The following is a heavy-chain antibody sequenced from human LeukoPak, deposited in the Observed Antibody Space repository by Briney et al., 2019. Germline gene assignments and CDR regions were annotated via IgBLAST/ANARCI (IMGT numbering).Heavy chain of an antibody. CDR2: IYYSGST. CDR1: GGSISSSSYY. J-gene: IGHJ5*02. Sequence: SETLSLTCTVSGGSISSSSYYWGWIRQPPGKGLEWIGSIYYSGSTYYNPSLKSRVTISVDTSKNQFSLKLSSVTAADTAVYYCARHKWVVIWSWGQGTLVTVSS. CDR3: ARHKWVVIWS. D-gene: IGHD3-22*01. V-gene: IGHV4-39*01.